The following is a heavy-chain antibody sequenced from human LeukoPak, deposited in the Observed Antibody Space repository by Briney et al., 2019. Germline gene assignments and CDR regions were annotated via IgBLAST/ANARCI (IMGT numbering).Heavy chain of an antibody. CDR2: ISGSGGST. V-gene: IGHV3-23*01. D-gene: IGHD2-15*01. CDR1: GFTFSSYG. Sequence: GGSLRLSCAASGFTFSSYGMSWVRQAPGKGLEWVSAISGSGGSTYYADSVKGRFTISRDNSKNTLYLQMNSLRAEDAAVYYCAKAPVTTCSGAYCYPFDYWSQGTLVTVSS. J-gene: IGHJ4*02. CDR3: AKAPVTTCSGAYCYPFDY.